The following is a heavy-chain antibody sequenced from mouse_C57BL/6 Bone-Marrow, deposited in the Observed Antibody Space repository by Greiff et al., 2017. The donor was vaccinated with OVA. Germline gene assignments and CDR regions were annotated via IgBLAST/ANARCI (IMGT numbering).Heavy chain of an antibody. CDR2: INPYNGDT. D-gene: IGHD1-1*01. Sequence: DVQLQESGPELVKPGDSVKISCKASGYSFTGYFMNWVMQSHGKSLEWIGRINPYNGDTFYNQKFKGKATLTVDKSSSTAHMELRSLTSEDSAVYYCARSYYGSSYYAMDYWGQGTSVTVSS. CDR3: ARSYYGSSYYAMDY. CDR1: GYSFTGYF. J-gene: IGHJ4*01. V-gene: IGHV1-20*01.